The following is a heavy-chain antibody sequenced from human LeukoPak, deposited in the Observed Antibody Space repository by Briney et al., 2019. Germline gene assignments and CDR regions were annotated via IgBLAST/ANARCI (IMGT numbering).Heavy chain of an antibody. CDR3: ARDPYGGIGVFDP. CDR1: GFTFDDYA. D-gene: IGHD4-23*01. V-gene: IGHV3-20*04. CDR2: INWNGDRT. Sequence: PGGSLRLSCAASGFTFDDYAMSWVRQVPGKGLEWVSGINWNGDRTQYIDSVKGRFTVSRDNAKNSLYLQMTSLRAEDTALYYCARDPYGGIGVFDPWGQGTLVTVSS. J-gene: IGHJ5*02.